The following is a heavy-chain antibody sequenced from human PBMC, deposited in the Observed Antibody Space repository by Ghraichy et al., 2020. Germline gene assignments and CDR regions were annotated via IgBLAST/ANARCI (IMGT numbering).Heavy chain of an antibody. V-gene: IGHV4-34*01. J-gene: IGHJ6*02. CDR3: ARVPGVNYYYYGMDV. Sequence: SEILSLTCAVYGGSFSGYYWSWIRQPPGKGLEWIGEINHSGSTNYNPSLKSRVTISVDTSKNQFSLKLSSVTAADTAVYYCARVPGVNYYYYGMDVWGQGTTVTVSS. D-gene: IGHD3-10*01. CDR1: GGSFSGYY. CDR2: INHSGST.